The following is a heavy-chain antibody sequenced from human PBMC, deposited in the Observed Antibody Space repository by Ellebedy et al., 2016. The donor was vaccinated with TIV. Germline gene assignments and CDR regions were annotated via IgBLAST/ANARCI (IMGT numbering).Heavy chain of an antibody. CDR3: ARDWRDMGSSRPFDL. Sequence: GESLKISCAASGFTFSCCAMSWVRQAPGKGLEWVSVIDNRGDTTYADSVKGRFTISRDNAENSLSLQMNSLRAEDTAVYYCARDWRDMGSSRPFDLWGQGTLVTVSS. CDR1: GFTFSCCA. J-gene: IGHJ4*02. CDR2: IDNRGDTT. D-gene: IGHD6-6*01. V-gene: IGHV3-23*01.